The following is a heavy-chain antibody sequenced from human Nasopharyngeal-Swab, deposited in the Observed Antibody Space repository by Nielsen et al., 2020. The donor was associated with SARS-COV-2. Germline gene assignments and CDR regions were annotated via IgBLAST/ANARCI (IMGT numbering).Heavy chain of an antibody. CDR2: IKQDGSEK. CDR3: ARDSRGYSYGYIYFDY. Sequence: GSLRLSCAASVFTFSTYWMSSVRQALGKGLEWVANIKQDGSEKYYVDSVKGRFTISRDNAKNSLYLQMNSLRAEDTAVYYCARDSRGYSYGYIYFDYWGQGTLVTVSS. CDR1: VFTFSTYW. D-gene: IGHD5-18*01. V-gene: IGHV3-7*03. J-gene: IGHJ4*02.